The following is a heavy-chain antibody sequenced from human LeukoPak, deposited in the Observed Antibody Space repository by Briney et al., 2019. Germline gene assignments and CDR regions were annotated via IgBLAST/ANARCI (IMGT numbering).Heavy chain of an antibody. V-gene: IGHV4-39*01. CDR2: IYYSGRT. Sequence: PSETLSLTCTASGVSISSSDYYWGWIRQPPGKGLEWIGSIYYSGRTYYNPPLKSRVTISEDTSKNQFSLKLSSVTAADTAVYYCARRRTAINRYGPYDAFDIWGPGTMVTVSS. J-gene: IGHJ3*02. CDR1: GVSISSSDYY. D-gene: IGHD5-18*01. CDR3: ARRRTAINRYGPYDAFDI.